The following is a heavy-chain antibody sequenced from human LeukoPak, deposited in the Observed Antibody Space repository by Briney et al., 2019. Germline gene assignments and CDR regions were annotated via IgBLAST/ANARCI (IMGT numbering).Heavy chain of an antibody. CDR1: GYTFTSYA. CDR2: INAGNGNT. CDR3: ASSPLYSYGRDHDY. Sequence: GASVKVSCKASGYTFTSYAMHWVRQAPGQRLEWMGSINAGNGNTKYSQKFQGRVTITRDTSASTAYMELSSLRSEDTAVYYCASSPLYSYGRDHDYWGQGTLVTVSS. V-gene: IGHV1-3*01. J-gene: IGHJ4*02. D-gene: IGHD5-18*01.